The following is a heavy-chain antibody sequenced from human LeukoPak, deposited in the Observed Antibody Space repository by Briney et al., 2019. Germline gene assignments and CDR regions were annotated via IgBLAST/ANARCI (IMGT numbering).Heavy chain of an antibody. CDR2: ISGSGGST. J-gene: IGHJ4*02. Sequence: PGGSLRLSCAASGFTFSSYAMSWVRQAPGKGLEWVSAISGSGGSTYYADSVKGRFTISRDNSKNTLYLQMNSLRAEDTAVYYCAKSAYGSGSYGLKIDYWGQGTLVTVSS. CDR3: AKSAYGSGSYGLKIDY. D-gene: IGHD3-10*01. V-gene: IGHV3-23*01. CDR1: GFTFSSYA.